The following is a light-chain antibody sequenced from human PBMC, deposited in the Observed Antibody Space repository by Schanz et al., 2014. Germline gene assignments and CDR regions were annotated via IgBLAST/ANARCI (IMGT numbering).Light chain of an antibody. Sequence: DIHMTQSPSSLSASIADRVTLTCRASQAISNYLAWYQQKPGQAPNLLIYAATHLRSGVPSRFSGSGSGTDFTLTISSLQPEDFATYYCQQANSFPYTFGQGTKLEIK. CDR1: QAISNY. V-gene: IGKV1-12*01. J-gene: IGKJ2*01. CDR3: QQANSFPYT. CDR2: AAT.